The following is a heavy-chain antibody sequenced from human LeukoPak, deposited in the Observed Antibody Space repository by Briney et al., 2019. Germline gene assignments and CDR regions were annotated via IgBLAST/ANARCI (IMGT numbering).Heavy chain of an antibody. CDR2: ISSSSSYI. V-gene: IGHV3-21*01. J-gene: IGHJ3*02. CDR1: GFTFSCFI. D-gene: IGHD1-26*01. CDR3: ARTVVVATTSVFYM. Sequence: GGPLRFSYAASGFTFSCFIMNWVRQAPGKGLEWVSIISSSSSYIYYADSVKGRFTISTDNAKNSLYLQMNSLRAEDTAVYYCARTVVVATTSVFYMWGEGTSVTVSS.